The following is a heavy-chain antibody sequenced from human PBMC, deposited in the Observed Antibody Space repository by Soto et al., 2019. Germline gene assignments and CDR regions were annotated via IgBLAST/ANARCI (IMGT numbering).Heavy chain of an antibody. D-gene: IGHD6-19*01. CDR2: ISYDGSNK. CDR1: GFTFSSYG. CDR3: ASARAVAGPKFFDY. J-gene: IGHJ4*02. Sequence: GGSLRLSCAASGFTFSSYGMHWVRQAPGKGLEWVAVISYDGSNKYYADSVKGRFTISRDNSKNTLYLQMNSLRAEDTAVYYCASARAVAGPKFFDYWGQGTLVTVSS. V-gene: IGHV3-30*03.